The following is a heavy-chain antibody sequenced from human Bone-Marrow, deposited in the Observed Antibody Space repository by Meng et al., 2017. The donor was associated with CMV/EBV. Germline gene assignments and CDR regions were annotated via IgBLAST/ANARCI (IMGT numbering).Heavy chain of an antibody. CDR3: AKDPGMRYCSSTSCYGYCYYGMDV. V-gene: IGHV3-20*04. J-gene: IGHJ6*02. CDR2: INWTGGST. CDR1: GFTFDDYG. D-gene: IGHD2-2*01. Sequence: GESLKISCAASGFTFDDYGMSWVRQAPGKGLEWVSGINWTGGSTGYADSVKGRFTISRDNSKNTLYLQMNSLRAEDTAVYYCAKDPGMRYCSSTSCYGYCYYGMDVWGQGTTVTVSS.